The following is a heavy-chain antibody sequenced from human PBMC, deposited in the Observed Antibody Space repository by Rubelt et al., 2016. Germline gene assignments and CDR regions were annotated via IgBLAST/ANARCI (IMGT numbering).Heavy chain of an antibody. D-gene: IGHD3-10*01. Sequence: QLLLQESGPGLVRPSETLSLTCTVSGGSISSSTYYWGWIRQPPGKGLEWIGTIYSSGSTYYNPSLNGGVSISVDTSKNRFSRELISVTAADTAVYYCAREDLTMVRGLIITFSYDCWGQGTLVTVSS. J-gene: IGHJ4*02. V-gene: IGHV4-39*07. CDR3: AREDLTMVRGLIITFSYDC. CDR1: GGSISSSTYY. CDR2: IYSSGST.